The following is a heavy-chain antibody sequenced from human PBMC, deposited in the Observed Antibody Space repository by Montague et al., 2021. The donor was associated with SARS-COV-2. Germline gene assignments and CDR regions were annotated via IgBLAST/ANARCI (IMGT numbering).Heavy chain of an antibody. CDR3: VRGIEAAGSYDY. CDR2: TYYRSMWKS. V-gene: IGHV6-1*01. CDR1: GDSVSSNSAT. D-gene: IGHD6-13*01. Sequence: CAISGDSVSSNSATWNWIRQSPSRGLEWLGRTYYRSMWKSDYARSVKSRIAINPDTSKNQFSLQLSFVTPEDTALYYCVRGIEAAGSYDYWGRGTLVTVSS. J-gene: IGHJ4*02.